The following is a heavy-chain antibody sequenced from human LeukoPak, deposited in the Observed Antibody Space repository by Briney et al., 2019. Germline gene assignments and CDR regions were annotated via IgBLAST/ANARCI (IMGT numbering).Heavy chain of an antibody. D-gene: IGHD4-17*01. CDR1: GFAFSSYW. CDR3: ARAVTTALDY. Sequence: GGSLRLSCAASGFAFSSYWMSWVRQAPGKGLEWVAKIKEDGSEKKYVDSVKGRFTISRDNAKNSLYLQMNSLRAEDTAVYYCARAVTTALDYWGQGTLVTVSS. V-gene: IGHV3-7*01. CDR2: IKEDGSEK. J-gene: IGHJ4*02.